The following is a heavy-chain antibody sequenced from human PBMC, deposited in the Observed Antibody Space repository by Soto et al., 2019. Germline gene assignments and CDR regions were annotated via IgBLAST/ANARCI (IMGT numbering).Heavy chain of an antibody. CDR3: ARGQFWRSSFDY. V-gene: IGHV4-34*02. CDR2: INHSGST. Sequence: QVQLQQWGAGLLKPSETLSLTCAVYGGSFSGYYWSWIRQPPGKGLEWIGEINHSGSTNYNPSLKSRVTISVDTSKNQFSLKLSSVTAADTAVYYCARGQFWRSSFDYWGQGTLVTVSS. J-gene: IGHJ4*02. CDR1: GGSFSGYY. D-gene: IGHD6-13*01.